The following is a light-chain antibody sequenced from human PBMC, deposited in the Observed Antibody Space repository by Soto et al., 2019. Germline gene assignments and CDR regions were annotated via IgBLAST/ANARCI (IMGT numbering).Light chain of an antibody. CDR3: MQPLQSWT. Sequence: DIVMTQSPLSLPVTPGEPASISCRSSQSLLHSNGYNYLDRYLQKPGQSPQLLIYLGSNRASGVPDRFSGSGSGTDFTLKISRVEAEDVGVDYCMQPLQSWTFGQGTKVEIK. CDR2: LGS. J-gene: IGKJ1*01. V-gene: IGKV2-28*01. CDR1: QSLLHSNGYNY.